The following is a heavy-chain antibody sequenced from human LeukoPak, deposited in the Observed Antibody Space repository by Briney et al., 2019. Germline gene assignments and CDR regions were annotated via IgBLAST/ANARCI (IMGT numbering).Heavy chain of an antibody. J-gene: IGHJ4*02. V-gene: IGHV4-4*02. CDR3: ARNAYYSADY. D-gene: IGHD2/OR15-2a*01. CDR1: GGSISSGYW. CDR2: IHHGGST. Sequence: SETLSLTCDVSGGSISSGYWWSWVRQPPGKGLEWIGEIHHGGSTNYSPSLKSRVTISVDKSMNQFSVMLTPVTAADTAVYYCARNAYYSADYWGQGTLVTVSS.